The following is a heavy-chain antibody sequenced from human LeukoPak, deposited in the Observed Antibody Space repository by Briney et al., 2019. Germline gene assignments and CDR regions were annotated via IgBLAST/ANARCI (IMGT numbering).Heavy chain of an antibody. D-gene: IGHD4-11*01. J-gene: IGHJ4*02. V-gene: IGHV4-59*01. CDR3: ARGFPYRHFDY. Sequence: SETLSLTCTVSGGSISSYYWSWIRQPPGKGLEWIGYIYYSESTNYNPSLKSRVTISVDTSKNQFSLKLSSVTAADTAVYYCARGFPYRHFDYWGQGTLVTVSS. CDR1: GGSISSYY. CDR2: IYYSEST.